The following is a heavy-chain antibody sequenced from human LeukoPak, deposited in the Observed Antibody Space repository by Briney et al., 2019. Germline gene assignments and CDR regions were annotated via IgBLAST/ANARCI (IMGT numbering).Heavy chain of an antibody. D-gene: IGHD3-22*01. J-gene: IGHJ4*02. CDR1: GFTLSSYT. CDR2: ISRSSSYI. V-gene: IGHV3-21*01. CDR3: VRDRDYYDSSNYYLHSTFDY. Sequence: GGSLRLSCAASGFTLSSYTMTWVRQAPGKGLEWVSSISRSSSYIYYVDSVKGRFTISRDNAKKSLFLQMNSLRPEDTAVYYCVRDRDYYDSSNYYLHSTFDYWGQGTLVTVSS.